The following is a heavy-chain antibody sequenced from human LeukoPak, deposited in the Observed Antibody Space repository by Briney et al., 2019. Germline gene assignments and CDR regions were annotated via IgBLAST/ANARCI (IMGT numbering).Heavy chain of an antibody. D-gene: IGHD3-22*01. V-gene: IGHV1-69*06. Sequence: SVKVSCKASGGTFSSYAISWVRQAPGQGLEWMGGIIPIFGTANYAQKFQGRVTITADKSTSTAYMELSSLRSEDTAVYYCARLRVYYDSSGYGDVSDYWGQGTLVTVSS. J-gene: IGHJ4*02. CDR3: ARLRVYYDSSGYGDVSDY. CDR1: GGTFSSYA. CDR2: IIPIFGTA.